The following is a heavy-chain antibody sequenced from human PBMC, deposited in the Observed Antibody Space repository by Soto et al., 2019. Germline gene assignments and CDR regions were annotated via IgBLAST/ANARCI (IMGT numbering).Heavy chain of an antibody. CDR2: VYYSGTT. CDR1: GGSVSNKTYY. CDR3: ARASGGHSGWGHWSDP. Sequence: SETLSLTCSVSGGSVSNKTYYWSWIRQPPGKRLEWIGYVYYSGTTNYNPSLKSRVTISVDLSKNQFSLRLSSVTTADTALYYCARASGGHSGWGHWSDPWGQGTLVTVSS. V-gene: IGHV4-61*01. D-gene: IGHD2-21*02. J-gene: IGHJ5*02.